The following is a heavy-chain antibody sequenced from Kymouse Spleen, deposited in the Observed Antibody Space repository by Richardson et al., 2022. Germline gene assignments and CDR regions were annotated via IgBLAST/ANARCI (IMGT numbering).Heavy chain of an antibody. J-gene: IGHJ6*02. Sequence: EVQLVESGGGLVQPGGSLRLSCAASGFTFSSYWMHWVRQAPGKGLVWVSRINSDGSSTSYADSVKGRFTISRDNAKNTLYLQMNSLRAEDTAVYYCAKLELGYYYYGMDVWGQGTTVTVSS. CDR1: GFTFSSYW. CDR3: AKLELGYYYYGMDV. CDR2: INSDGSST. D-gene: IGHD1-7*01. V-gene: IGHV3-74*01.